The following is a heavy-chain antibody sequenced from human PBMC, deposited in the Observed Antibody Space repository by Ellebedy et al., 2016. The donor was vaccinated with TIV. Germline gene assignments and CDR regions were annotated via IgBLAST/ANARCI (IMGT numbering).Heavy chain of an antibody. CDR1: GASISDYW. Sequence: SETLSLTXSVPGASISDYWWSWIRQPAGKGLEWIGRVFATGDTNYIPSLKSRVSVSVTTSKNEFSLMLSSVTAADTAVYYCAKNWDFGDSFDYWGQGLLVVVSS. D-gene: IGHD4-17*01. CDR3: AKNWDFGDSFDY. V-gene: IGHV4-4*07. CDR2: VFATGDT. J-gene: IGHJ4*02.